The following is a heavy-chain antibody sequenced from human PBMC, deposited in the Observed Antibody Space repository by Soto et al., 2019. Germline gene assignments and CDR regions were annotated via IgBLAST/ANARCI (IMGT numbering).Heavy chain of an antibody. V-gene: IGHV4-34*01. D-gene: IGHD3-10*01. CDR2: INHSGST. CDR1: CGSFSGYY. J-gene: IGHJ6*02. Sequence: SETLSLTCAVYCGSFSGYYWRWIRQPPGKGLEWIGEINHSGSTNYNPSLKSRVTISVDTSKNQFSLKLSSVTAADTAVYYCARATSTRYGSGSYYNVKKDYYYYGMDVWGQGTTVT. CDR3: ARATSTRYGSGSYYNVKKDYYYYGMDV.